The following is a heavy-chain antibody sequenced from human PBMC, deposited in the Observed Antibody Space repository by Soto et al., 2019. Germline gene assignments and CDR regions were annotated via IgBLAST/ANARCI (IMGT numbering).Heavy chain of an antibody. CDR2: IYYSGST. J-gene: IGHJ5*02. Sequence: NPSETLSLTCTVSGGSISSYYWSWIRQPPGKGLEWIGDIYYSGSTNYNPSLKIRVTTSVDTSKNQFSLKLSAVTAADTAVYYCARGLSTVRGVPNYNWFDPWGQGTLVTVSS. D-gene: IGHD3-10*01. CDR1: GGSISSYY. V-gene: IGHV4-59*01. CDR3: ARGLSTVRGVPNYNWFDP.